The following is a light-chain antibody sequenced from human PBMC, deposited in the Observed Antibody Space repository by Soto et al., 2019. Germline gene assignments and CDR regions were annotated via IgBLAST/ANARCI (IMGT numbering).Light chain of an antibody. CDR2: VAS. Sequence: EIVLTQSPGTLSLSPGERATLSCRASQSVSSSYLAWYQQKPVQAPRLLIYVASSRATGIPDRFSGSGSGTDFTLTISRLEPENFAVYYCQQYGSSCLVTFGPGTKVDIK. V-gene: IGKV3-20*01. CDR3: QQYGSSCLVT. J-gene: IGKJ3*01. CDR1: QSVSSSY.